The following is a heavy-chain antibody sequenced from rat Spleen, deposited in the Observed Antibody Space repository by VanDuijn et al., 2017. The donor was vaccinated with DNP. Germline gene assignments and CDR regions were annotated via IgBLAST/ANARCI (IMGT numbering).Heavy chain of an antibody. V-gene: IGHV5S10*01. D-gene: IGHD4-4*01. CDR1: GFTFSDYN. CDR2: ITSSGGST. Sequence: EVQLVASGGGLVQPGRSLKLSCAASGFTFSDYNMAWVRQAPKKGLEWVATITSSGGSTYYPDSVKGRFTISRDNAKNTLYLQMNSLRSEDTATYYCARGSGTYYWYFDFWGPGTMVTVPS. CDR3: ARGSGTYYWYFDF. J-gene: IGHJ1*01.